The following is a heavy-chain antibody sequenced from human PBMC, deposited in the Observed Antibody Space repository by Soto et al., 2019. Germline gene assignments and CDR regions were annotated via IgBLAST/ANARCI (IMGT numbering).Heavy chain of an antibody. V-gene: IGHV5-51*01. J-gene: IGHJ6*02. Sequence: GESLKISCKGSGYSFTTYWIGWVRQMPGKGLEWMGIIYPGDSDTRYSPSFQGQVTISADKSISTAYLQWSSLKASDTAMYYCARDLDSARVRLHYYYYGMDVWGQGTTVTVSS. CDR1: GYSFTTYW. D-gene: IGHD5-18*01. CDR2: IYPGDSDT. CDR3: ARDLDSARVRLHYYYYGMDV.